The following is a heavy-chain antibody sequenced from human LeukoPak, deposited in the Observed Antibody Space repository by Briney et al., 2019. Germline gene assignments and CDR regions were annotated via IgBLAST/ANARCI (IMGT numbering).Heavy chain of an antibody. CDR3: ARQDIVVVVAATPLDY. Sequence: TGGSLRLSCAASGFTFSDSAIHWVRQASGKGLEWVGRIRGKGFSDPPAYAASVKDRFTISRDDSESTAYLQMNSLRAEDTAVYYCARQDIVVVVAATPLDYWGQGTLVTVSS. CDR1: GFTFSDSA. J-gene: IGHJ4*02. CDR2: IRGKGFSDPP. V-gene: IGHV3-73*01. D-gene: IGHD2-15*01.